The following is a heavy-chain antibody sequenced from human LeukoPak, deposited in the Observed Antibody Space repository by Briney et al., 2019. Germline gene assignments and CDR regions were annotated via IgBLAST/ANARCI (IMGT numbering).Heavy chain of an antibody. J-gene: IGHJ4*02. V-gene: IGHV1-2*06. Sequence: GASVKVSCKASGYTFTGYYMHWVRQAPGQGLEWVGRINPNSGGTNYAQKFQGRVTMTRDTSISTAYMELSRLRSDDTAVYYCARGGEQLWLLHFDYWGQGTLVTVSS. CDR1: GYTFTGYY. D-gene: IGHD5-18*01. CDR3: ARGGEQLWLLHFDY. CDR2: INPNSGGT.